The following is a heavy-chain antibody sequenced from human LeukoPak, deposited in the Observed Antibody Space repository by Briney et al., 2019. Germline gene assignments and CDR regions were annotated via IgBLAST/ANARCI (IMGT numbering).Heavy chain of an antibody. Sequence: SVKVSCKASGGTFISCAISWVRQAPGQGLEWMGGIIPIFGAANYAQKFQGRVTITTDESTSTAYMELSSLRSEDTAVYYCARAQYQLLYNWFDPWGQGTLVTVSS. CDR2: IIPIFGAA. CDR1: GGTFISCA. D-gene: IGHD2-2*02. CDR3: ARAQYQLLYNWFDP. V-gene: IGHV1-69*05. J-gene: IGHJ5*02.